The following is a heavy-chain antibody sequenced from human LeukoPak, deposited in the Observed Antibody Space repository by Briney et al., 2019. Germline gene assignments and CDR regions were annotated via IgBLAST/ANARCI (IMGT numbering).Heavy chain of an antibody. CDR2: ISAYNGNT. Sequence: GASVKVSCKASGYTFTSYGISWVRQAPGQGLEWMGWISAYNGNTNYAQKLQGRVTMTTDTSTSTAYMELRSLRSDDTAVYYCARGGYGGTPWDDAFDIWGQGTMVTVSS. V-gene: IGHV1-18*01. CDR3: ARGGYGGTPWDDAFDI. CDR1: GYTFTSYG. D-gene: IGHD4-23*01. J-gene: IGHJ3*02.